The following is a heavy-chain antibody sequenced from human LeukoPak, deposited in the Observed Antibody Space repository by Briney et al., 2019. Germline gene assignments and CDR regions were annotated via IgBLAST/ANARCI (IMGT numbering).Heavy chain of an antibody. CDR1: GLTFSSHA. J-gene: IGHJ4*02. V-gene: IGHV3-23*01. D-gene: IGHD3-10*01. CDR3: AKPLLWSYFDH. Sequence: GGSLRLSCAASGLTFSSHAMSWLRQAPGKGLEWVSAISGRGGSTYYADSVKGRFTISRDNSKNPLYLQMSSLRDEVTAVYYCAKPLLWSYFDHWGQRGLVSVCS. CDR2: ISGRGGST.